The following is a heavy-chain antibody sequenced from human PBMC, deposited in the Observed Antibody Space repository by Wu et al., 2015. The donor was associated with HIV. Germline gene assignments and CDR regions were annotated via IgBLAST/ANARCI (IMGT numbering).Heavy chain of an antibody. Sequence: QVQLVQSGAEVKKPGSSVKVSCKASGGTFSNYGVSWVRQAPGQGLEWMGWINPNSGATNYAQNFQGRVTMARDTYITTVYMELRSLRYDDTAVYFCARTGSAWHLSWFDQWGQGSLVTVSS. CDR3: ARTGSAWHLSWFDQ. V-gene: IGHV1-2*02. D-gene: IGHD6-19*01. CDR2: INPNSGAT. CDR1: GGTFSNYG. J-gene: IGHJ5*02.